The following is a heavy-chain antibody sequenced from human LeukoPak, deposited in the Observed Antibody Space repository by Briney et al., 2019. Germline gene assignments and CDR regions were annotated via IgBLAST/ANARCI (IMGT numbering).Heavy chain of an antibody. Sequence: SVKVSCKASGGTFRSYAISWVRQAPGQGLEWMGRIIPIFGTANYAQKFQGRVTITADKSTSTAYMELSSLRSEDTAVYYCPSSTPYDSSGPAYWGQGTLVTVSS. V-gene: IGHV1-69*06. D-gene: IGHD3-22*01. CDR2: IIPIFGTA. CDR3: PSSTPYDSSGPAY. J-gene: IGHJ4*02. CDR1: GGTFRSYA.